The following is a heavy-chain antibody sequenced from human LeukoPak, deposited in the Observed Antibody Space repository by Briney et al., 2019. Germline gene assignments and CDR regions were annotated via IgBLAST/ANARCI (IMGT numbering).Heavy chain of an antibody. CDR3: ARQRVAAAGSIWFDP. CDR1: GYSFISYW. V-gene: IGHV5-51*01. CDR2: IYPGDSDT. D-gene: IGHD6-13*01. J-gene: IGHJ5*02. Sequence: GESLKISCKGSGYSFISYWIGWVRQMPGKGLEWMGIIYPGDSDTRYSPSFQGQVTISADKSISTAYLQWSSLKASDTAMYYCARQRVAAAGSIWFDPWGQGTLVTVSS.